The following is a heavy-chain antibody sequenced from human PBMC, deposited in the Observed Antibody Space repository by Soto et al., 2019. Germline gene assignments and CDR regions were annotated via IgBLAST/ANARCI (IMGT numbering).Heavy chain of an antibody. CDR1: GGTFSSYT. CDR3: AREYWGYCSGGSCYSDYYYYYMDV. D-gene: IGHD2-15*01. CDR2: IIPILGIA. V-gene: IGHV1-69*04. Sequence: GASVKVSCKASGGTFSSYTISWVRQAPGQGLEWMGRIIPILGIANYAQKFQGRVTITADKSTSTAYMELSSLRSEDTAVYYCAREYWGYCSGGSCYSDYYYYYMDVWGKGTTVTVSS. J-gene: IGHJ6*03.